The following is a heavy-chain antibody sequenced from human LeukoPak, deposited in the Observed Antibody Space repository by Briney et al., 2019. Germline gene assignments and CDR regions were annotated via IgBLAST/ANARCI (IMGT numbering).Heavy chain of an antibody. CDR2: LNPNSGNT. J-gene: IGHJ5*02. CDR3: ARVTQKRPRLYSSGWYWFDP. V-gene: IGHV1-8*01. D-gene: IGHD6-19*01. Sequence: GASVKVSCKASGYTVTRYDINWVRQATGQGLEWMGWLNPNSGNTGYAQKFQGRVTMTRNTSISTAYMELSSLRSEDTAVYYCARVTQKRPRLYSSGWYWFDPWGQATLVTVSS. CDR1: GYTVTRYD.